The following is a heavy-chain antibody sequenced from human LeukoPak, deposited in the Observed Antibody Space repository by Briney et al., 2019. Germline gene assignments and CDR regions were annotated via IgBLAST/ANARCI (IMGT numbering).Heavy chain of an antibody. CDR1: GYTFTSYG. D-gene: IGHD1-26*01. CDR3: ARDRAFFIAGATASDY. J-gene: IGHJ4*02. V-gene: IGHV1-18*01. Sequence: ASVKVSCKASGYTFTSYGISWVQQAPGQGLEWMGWISAYNGNTDYAQNLQGRVTMTTDTSTSTAYMELRSLTSDDTAVYYCARDRAFFIAGATASDYWGQGTLVTVSS. CDR2: ISAYNGNT.